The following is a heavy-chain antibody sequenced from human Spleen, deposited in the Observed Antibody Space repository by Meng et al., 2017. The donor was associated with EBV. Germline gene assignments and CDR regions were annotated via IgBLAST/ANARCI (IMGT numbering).Heavy chain of an antibody. CDR3: ARGDLTDAFDI. Sequence: QGLLHEWGAGLLKPSVTRSLTCPVYGWSFNGYYWTWIRQPPGKGLEWIGEINHRVISYHNPCLKSRVTISVDTSNNQFSLRLSSVTAAYTAVYYCARGDLTDAFDIWGQGTMVTVSS. V-gene: IGHV4-34*01. CDR2: INHRVIS. CDR1: GWSFNGYY. J-gene: IGHJ3*02.